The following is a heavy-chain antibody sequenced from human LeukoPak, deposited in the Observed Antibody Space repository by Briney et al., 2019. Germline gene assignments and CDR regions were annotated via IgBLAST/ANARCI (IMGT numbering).Heavy chain of an antibody. V-gene: IGHV3-21*01. CDR1: GFTFSSYR. CDR2: ISSSSSYI. D-gene: IGHD1-26*01. J-gene: IGHJ6*03. Sequence: GGSLRLSCAASGFTFSSYRMNWVRQAPGKGLEWVSCISSSSSYIYYADSVKGRFTISRDNAKNSLYLQMNSLRAEDTAVYYCARDPYSGSYGNYYYYFMDVWGKGTTVTISS. CDR3: ARDPYSGSYGNYYYYFMDV.